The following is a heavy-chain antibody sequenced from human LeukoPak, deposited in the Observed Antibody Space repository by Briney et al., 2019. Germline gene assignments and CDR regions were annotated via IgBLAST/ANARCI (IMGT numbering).Heavy chain of an antibody. CDR1: GFTFSSYA. J-gene: IGHJ4*02. Sequence: PGGSLRLSCAASGFTFSSYAMSWVRQAPGKGLEWVSAISGSGGSTYYADSVKGRFTISRDNSKNTLYLQMNSLRAEDTAVYYCARFTRRFLLVVDSFDYWGQGTLVTVSS. CDR3: ARFTRRFLLVVDSFDY. CDR2: ISGSGGST. V-gene: IGHV3-23*01. D-gene: IGHD2-15*01.